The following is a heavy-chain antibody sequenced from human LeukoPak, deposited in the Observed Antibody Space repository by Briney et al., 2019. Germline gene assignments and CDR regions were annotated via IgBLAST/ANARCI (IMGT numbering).Heavy chain of an antibody. Sequence: GGSLRLSCAASGFTFSNYAMHWVRQAPGKGLEWVSVISYDGSNKYYADSVKGRFTISRDNSKNTLYLQMNSLRAEDTAVYYCARGPHSYGNYWGQGTLVTVSS. CDR3: ARGPHSYGNY. CDR1: GFTFSNYA. CDR2: ISYDGSNK. J-gene: IGHJ4*02. V-gene: IGHV3-30-3*01. D-gene: IGHD5-18*01.